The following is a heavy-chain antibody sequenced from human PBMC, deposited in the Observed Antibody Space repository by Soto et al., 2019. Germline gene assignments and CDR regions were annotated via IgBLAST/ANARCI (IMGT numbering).Heavy chain of an antibody. J-gene: IGHJ4*02. Sequence: EVQLLESGGGLVQPGGSLRLSCAASGFTFSSYAMSWVRQAPGKGLEWVSAISGSGGSTYYADSVKGRFTISRDNSKNTLYLQMNRLRAEDTAVYYCAKDKLNVRGVILMDYWGQGTLVTVSS. CDR2: ISGSGGST. V-gene: IGHV3-23*01. D-gene: IGHD3-10*01. CDR1: GFTFSSYA. CDR3: AKDKLNVRGVILMDY.